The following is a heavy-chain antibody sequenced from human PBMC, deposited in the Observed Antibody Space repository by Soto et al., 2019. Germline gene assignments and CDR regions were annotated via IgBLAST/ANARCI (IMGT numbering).Heavy chain of an antibody. CDR1: GGSISSGDYY. D-gene: IGHD6-6*01. CDR2: IYYSGIT. CDR3: ARTIAARRRLDY. Sequence: QVQLQESGPGLVKPSQTLSLTCSVSGGSISSGDYYWSWIRQPPGKGLEWIGYIYYSGITDYNPSRKSRVTISVDTSKNQFSLKLSSVTAADTAVYYCARTIAARRRLDYWGQGTLVTVSS. V-gene: IGHV4-30-4*01. J-gene: IGHJ4*02.